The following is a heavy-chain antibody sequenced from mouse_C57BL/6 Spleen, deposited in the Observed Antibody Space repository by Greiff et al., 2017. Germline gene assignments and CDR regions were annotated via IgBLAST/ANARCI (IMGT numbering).Heavy chain of an antibody. CDR3: TTGDYYGSRAWFAY. CDR2: IDPENGDT. V-gene: IGHV14-4*01. J-gene: IGHJ3*01. D-gene: IGHD1-1*01. Sequence: VQLQQSGAELVRPGASVKLSCTASGFNIKDDYMHWVKQRPEQGLEWIGWIDPENGDTEYASKFQGKATITADTSSNTAYLQLSSLTSEDTAVYYCTTGDYYGSRAWFAYWGQGTLVTVSA. CDR1: GFNIKDDY.